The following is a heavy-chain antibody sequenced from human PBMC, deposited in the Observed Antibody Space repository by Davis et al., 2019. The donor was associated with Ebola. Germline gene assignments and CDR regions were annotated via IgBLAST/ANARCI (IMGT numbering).Heavy chain of an antibody. D-gene: IGHD3-22*01. V-gene: IGHV3-30-3*01. CDR2: ISYDGSNK. Sequence: PGGSLRLSCSASGFTFSSYAMHWVRQAPGKGLEWVAVISYDGSNKYYADSVKGRFTISRDNSKNTLYLQMNSLRAEDTAVYYCARASGGYYYDSSGSPDCWGQGTLITVSS. CDR1: GFTFSSYA. J-gene: IGHJ4*02. CDR3: ARASGGYYYDSSGSPDC.